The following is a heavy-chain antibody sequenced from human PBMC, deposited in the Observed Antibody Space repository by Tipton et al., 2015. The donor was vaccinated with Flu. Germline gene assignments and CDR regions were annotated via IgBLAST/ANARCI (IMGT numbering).Heavy chain of an antibody. D-gene: IGHD1-26*01. Sequence: QLVQSGVEVKKPGASVKVSCKASGYTFNNYGITWVRQAPGQGLEWMGWISGYNGDTNYAEKLQGRVTMTTDTSTNTAYMELRSLKSDDTAMYYCARDRGSYNIHLEYHYYYGMDVWGQGP. CDR2: ISGYNGDT. J-gene: IGHJ6*02. V-gene: IGHV1-18*01. CDR1: GYTFNNYG. CDR3: ARDRGSYNIHLEYHYYYGMDV.